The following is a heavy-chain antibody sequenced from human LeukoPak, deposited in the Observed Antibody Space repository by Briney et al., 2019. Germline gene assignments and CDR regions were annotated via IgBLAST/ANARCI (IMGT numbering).Heavy chain of an antibody. CDR2: FDPEDGET. CDR3: ATVGTRTAASYYDSSGYYPFQH. D-gene: IGHD3-22*01. CDR1: GYTLTELS. Sequence: GASVKVSRKVSGYTLTELSMHWVRQAPGKGLEWMGGFDPEDGETIYAQKFQGRVTMTEDTSTDTAYMELSSLRSEDTAVYYCATVGTRTAASYYDSSGYYPFQHWGQGTLVTVSS. V-gene: IGHV1-24*01. J-gene: IGHJ1*01.